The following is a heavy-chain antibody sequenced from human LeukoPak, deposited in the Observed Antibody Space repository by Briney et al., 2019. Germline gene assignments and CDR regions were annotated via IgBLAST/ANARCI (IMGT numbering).Heavy chain of an antibody. CDR1: GGSFSGYY. CDR2: INHSGST. D-gene: IGHD5-18*01. CDR3: ARGSPKPPWLRPGLYYFDY. Sequence: PSETLSLTCAVYGGSFSGYYWSWIRQPPGKGLEWIGEINHSGSTNYNPSLKGRVTISVDTSKNQFSLKLSSVTAADTAVYYCARGSPKPPWLRPGLYYFDYWGQGTLVTVSS. J-gene: IGHJ4*02. V-gene: IGHV4-34*01.